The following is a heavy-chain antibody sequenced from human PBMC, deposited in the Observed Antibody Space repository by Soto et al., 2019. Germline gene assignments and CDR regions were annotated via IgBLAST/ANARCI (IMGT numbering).Heavy chain of an antibody. CDR3: ARVPPYYDFWSGLDY. V-gene: IGHV1-3*01. D-gene: IGHD3-3*01. CDR2: INAGNGNT. CDR1: GYTFTTYY. J-gene: IGHJ4*02. Sequence: ASVKVSCKASGYTFTTYYISWVRQAPGQGLEWMGWINAGNGNTKYSQKFQGRVTITRDTSASTAYMELSSLRSEDTAVYYCARVPPYYDFWSGLDYWGQGTLVTVSS.